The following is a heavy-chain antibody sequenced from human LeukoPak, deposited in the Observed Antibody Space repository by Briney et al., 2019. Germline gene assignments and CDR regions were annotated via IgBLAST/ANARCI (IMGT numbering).Heavy chain of an antibody. V-gene: IGHV4-61*02. CDR3: AGGASSTSAIGYYYYYMDV. CDR1: GGSISSGSYY. Sequence: PSQTLSLTCTVSGGSISSGSYYWSWIRQPAGKGLQWVGRVYSSGSTNYNPSLKSRVTISVDTSKNQFSLKLSSVTAADTAVYYCAGGASSTSAIGYYYYYMDVWGKGTTVTVSS. CDR2: VYSSGST. J-gene: IGHJ6*03. D-gene: IGHD6-6*01.